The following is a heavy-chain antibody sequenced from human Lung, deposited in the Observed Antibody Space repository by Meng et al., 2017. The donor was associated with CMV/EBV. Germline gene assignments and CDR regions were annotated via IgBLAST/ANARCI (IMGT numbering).Heavy chain of an antibody. CDR3: ARDGVEGDDY. J-gene: IGHJ4*02. CDR2: IRYDGSNK. V-gene: IGHV3-30*02. D-gene: IGHD3-16*01. Sequence: GGSXRLACAASGFTFSSYGMHWVRQAPGKGLEWVAFIRYDGSNKYYADSVKGRFTISRDNSKNTLYLQMNSLRAEDTAVYYCARDGVEGDDYWGQGTLVXVSS. CDR1: GFTFSSYG.